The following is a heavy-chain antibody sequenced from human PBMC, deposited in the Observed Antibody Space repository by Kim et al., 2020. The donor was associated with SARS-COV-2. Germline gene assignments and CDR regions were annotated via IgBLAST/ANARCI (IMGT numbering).Heavy chain of an antibody. CDR2: IYYSGST. V-gene: IGHV4-39*01. J-gene: IGHJ4*02. Sequence: SETLSLTCTVSGGSISSSSYYWGWIRQPPGKGLEWIGSIYYSGSTYYNPSLKSRVTISVDTSKNQFSLKLSSVTAADTAVYYCARHRGYYDSSGYYPEYFDYWGQGTLVTVSS. D-gene: IGHD3-22*01. CDR1: GGSISSSSYY. CDR3: ARHRGYYDSSGYYPEYFDY.